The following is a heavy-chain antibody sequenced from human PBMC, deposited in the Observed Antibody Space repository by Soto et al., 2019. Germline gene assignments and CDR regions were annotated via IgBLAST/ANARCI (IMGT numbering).Heavy chain of an antibody. V-gene: IGHV3-11*01. CDR3: ARGENYYETSGYYYTISYFGMDV. Sequence: GGSLRLSCAASGFVFNDYYMSWIRQAAGKGLEWVSDISASGSTIYYADSVKGRFTVSRDNAKISLYLEMHSLRAEDTAIYYCARGENYYETSGYYYTISYFGMDVWGQGTTVTVSS. CDR1: GFVFNDYY. D-gene: IGHD3-22*01. CDR2: ISASGSTI. J-gene: IGHJ6*02.